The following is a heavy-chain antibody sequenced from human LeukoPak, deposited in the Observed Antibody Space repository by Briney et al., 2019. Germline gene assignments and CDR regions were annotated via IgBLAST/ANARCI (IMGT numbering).Heavy chain of an antibody. CDR3: AKDRGWGSGYSYYFDY. Sequence: PGGSLRLSCAASGFTFSSYGISWVRQAPGKGLEWVSAISGSGGSTYYADSVKGRFTISRDNSKNTLYLQMNSLRAEDTAVYYCAKDRGWGSGYSYYFDYWGQGTLVTVSS. CDR2: ISGSGGST. D-gene: IGHD3-22*01. CDR1: GFTFSSYG. V-gene: IGHV3-23*01. J-gene: IGHJ4*02.